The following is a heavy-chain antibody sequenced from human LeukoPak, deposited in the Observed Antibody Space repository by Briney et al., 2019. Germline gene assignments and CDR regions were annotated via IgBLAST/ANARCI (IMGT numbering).Heavy chain of an antibody. CDR3: ARSSTSRSWSWFDP. D-gene: IGHD2-2*01. V-gene: IGHV4-39*07. CDR2: IYYSGST. Sequence: SETLSLTCTVSGGSISSSSYYWGWIRQPPGRGLEWIGSIYYSGSTYYNPSLKSRVTISVDTSKNQFSLKLSSVTAADTAVYYCARSSTSRSWSWFDPWGQGTLVTVSS. J-gene: IGHJ5*02. CDR1: GGSISSSSYY.